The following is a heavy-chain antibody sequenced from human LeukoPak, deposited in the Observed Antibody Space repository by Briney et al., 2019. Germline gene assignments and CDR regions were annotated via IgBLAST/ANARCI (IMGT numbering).Heavy chain of an antibody. CDR1: GFTFSSYT. D-gene: IGHD1-26*01. V-gene: IGHV3-21*01. J-gene: IGHJ4*02. CDR3: ARGWGFYYFDS. CDR2: LTSSSSSI. Sequence: GGSLRLSCAASGFTFSSYTMSWVRQAPGKGLEWVSSLTSSSSSIYYADSVKGRFTISRDNAKNSLYLQLNSLRAEDTAVYYCARGWGFYYFDSWGQGTLVTVSS.